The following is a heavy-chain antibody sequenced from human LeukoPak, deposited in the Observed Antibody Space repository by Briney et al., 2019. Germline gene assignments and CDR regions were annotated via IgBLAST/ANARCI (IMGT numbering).Heavy chain of an antibody. CDR3: ASPTENYYYGMDV. J-gene: IGHJ6*02. D-gene: IGHD1-26*01. V-gene: IGHV3-66*01. CDR1: GFTVSSNY. Sequence: GGSLRLSCAASGFTVSSNYMSWVRQAPGKGLEWVSVIYSGGSTYYADSVKGRFTISRDNPKNTLYLQMNSLRAEDTAVYYCASPTENYYYGMDVWGQGTTVTVSS. CDR2: IYSGGST.